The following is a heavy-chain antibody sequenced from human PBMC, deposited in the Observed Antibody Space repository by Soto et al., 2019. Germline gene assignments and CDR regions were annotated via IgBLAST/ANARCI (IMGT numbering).Heavy chain of an antibody. D-gene: IGHD3-3*01. CDR3: ARSYYDFWSGYYTPPGWFDP. V-gene: IGHV4-30-4*01. CDR1: GGSISSGDYY. CDR2: IYYSGST. J-gene: IGHJ5*02. Sequence: SETLSLTCTVSGGSISSGDYYWSWIRQPPGKGLEWIGYIYYSGSTYYNPSLKSRVTISVDTSKNQFSLKLSSVTAADTAVYYCARSYYDFWSGYYTPPGWFDPWGQGTQVTVS.